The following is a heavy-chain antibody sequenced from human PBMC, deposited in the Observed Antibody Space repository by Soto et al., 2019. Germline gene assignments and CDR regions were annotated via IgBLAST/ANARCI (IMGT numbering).Heavy chain of an antibody. V-gene: IGHV3-74*01. CDR3: ARGDGDYYDGNGYLGRH. J-gene: IGHJ4*02. Sequence: EVQLVESGGGLVQPGGSLRLSCAASGFTFSSYWMHWVRQAPGKGLVWVSRIKSDGSGTYYADSVKGRLTISRDNAKHTLYLQMNSLRAEDTAVYYCARGDGDYYDGNGYLGRHWGQGPLVTVSS. CDR1: GFTFSSYW. D-gene: IGHD3-22*01. CDR2: IKSDGSGT.